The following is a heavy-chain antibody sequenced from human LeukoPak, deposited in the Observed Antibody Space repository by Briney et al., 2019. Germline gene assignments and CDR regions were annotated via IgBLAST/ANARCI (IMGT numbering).Heavy chain of an antibody. CDR3: AVGDYYYDTRFDY. Sequence: ASVKVSCKASGFPFTSYAIHWVRQAPGQRLEWMGWVNADNSNTKYSQEFQGRVTITRDTSASTAYMDLNSLRSEDMAVYYCAVGDYYYDTRFDYWGQGTLVTASS. CDR2: VNADNSNT. V-gene: IGHV1-3*03. D-gene: IGHD3-22*01. CDR1: GFPFTSYA. J-gene: IGHJ4*02.